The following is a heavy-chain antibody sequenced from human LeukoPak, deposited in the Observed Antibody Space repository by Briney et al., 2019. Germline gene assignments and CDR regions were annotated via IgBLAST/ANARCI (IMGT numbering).Heavy chain of an antibody. J-gene: IGHJ1*01. V-gene: IGHV3-64*01. Sequence: PGGSLRLSCAASGFTLSSFSMHWVRQAPGKGLEFVSAISKNRDNTYYANSVKGRFTISRDISKNTLYLQMGSLRPEDMAVYYCARVDSGSACASWGQGILVTVSS. CDR1: GFTLSSFS. CDR3: ARVDSGSACAS. D-gene: IGHD6-19*01. CDR2: ISKNRDNT.